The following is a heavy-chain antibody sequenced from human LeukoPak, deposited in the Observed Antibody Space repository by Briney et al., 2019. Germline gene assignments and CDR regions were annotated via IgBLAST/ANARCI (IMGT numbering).Heavy chain of an antibody. D-gene: IGHD2-21*01. CDR1: GGSISSYY. CDR3: ARGLLAEPLDY. CDR2: IYYSGST. J-gene: IGHJ4*02. Sequence: SETLSLTCTVSGGSISSYYWSWIRQPPGKGLEWIGYIYYSGSTNYNPSLKSRVTISVDTSKNQFSLRLSSVTAADTAVYYCARGLLAEPLDYWGQGTLVTVSS. V-gene: IGHV4-59*08.